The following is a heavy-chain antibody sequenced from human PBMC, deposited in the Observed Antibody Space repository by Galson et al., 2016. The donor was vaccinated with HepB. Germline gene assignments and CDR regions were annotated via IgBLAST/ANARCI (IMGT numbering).Heavy chain of an antibody. CDR2: ISGGGGST. J-gene: IGHJ4*02. CDR1: GFTFGSYW. CDR3: AKKSLVAGTATYVFDN. D-gene: IGHD6-19*01. Sequence: SLRLSCAASGFTFGSYWMSWVRQAPGKGLEWVSSISGGGGSTDYAGSVKGRLTISRDNSKNTLYLQMNSLRADDTAVYYCAKKSLVAGTATYVFDNWGQGTLVTVSS. V-gene: IGHV3-23*01.